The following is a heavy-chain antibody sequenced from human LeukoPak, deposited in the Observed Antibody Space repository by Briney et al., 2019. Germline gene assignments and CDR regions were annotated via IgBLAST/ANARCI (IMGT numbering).Heavy chain of an antibody. CDR1: GGTFSSYA. Sequence: SVKVSCKASGGTFSSYAISWVRQAPGQGLEWMGRIIPILGIANYAQEFQGRVTITADKSTSTAYMELSSLRSEDTAVYYCARHDYGVRDAFDIWGQGTMVTVSS. CDR2: IIPILGIA. CDR3: ARHDYGVRDAFDI. V-gene: IGHV1-69*04. D-gene: IGHD4-17*01. J-gene: IGHJ3*02.